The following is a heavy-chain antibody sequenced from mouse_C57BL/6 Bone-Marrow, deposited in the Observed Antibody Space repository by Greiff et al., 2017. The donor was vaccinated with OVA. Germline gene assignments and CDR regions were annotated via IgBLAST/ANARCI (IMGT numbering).Heavy chain of an antibody. CDR1: GFTFSSYT. D-gene: IGHD2-4*01. CDR2: ISGGGGNT. J-gene: IGHJ3*01. V-gene: IGHV5-9*01. Sequence: EVKVVESGGGLVKPGGSLKLSCAASGFTFSSYTMSWVRQTPEKRLEWVATISGGGGNTYYPDSVKGRFTISRDNAKNTLYLQMSSLRSEDTALYYCARREGDYFAYRGQGTLVTVSA. CDR3: ARREGDYFAY.